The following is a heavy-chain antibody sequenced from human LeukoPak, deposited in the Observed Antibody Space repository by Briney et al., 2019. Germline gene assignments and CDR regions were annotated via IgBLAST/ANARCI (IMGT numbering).Heavy chain of an antibody. Sequence: GASVKVPCKASGYIFTSYGISWVRQAPGQRLEWMGWISVYNGHTNYAQKFQDRVTMTTDTSTNTAYMELRGLTSDDTAVYYCARFCSGGGCYHNWFDPWGQGTLVTVSS. J-gene: IGHJ5*02. D-gene: IGHD2-15*01. CDR3: ARFCSGGGCYHNWFDP. V-gene: IGHV1-18*01. CDR2: ISVYNGHT. CDR1: GYIFTSYG.